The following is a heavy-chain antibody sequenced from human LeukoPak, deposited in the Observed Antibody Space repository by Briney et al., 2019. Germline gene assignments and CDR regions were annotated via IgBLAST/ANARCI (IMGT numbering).Heavy chain of an antibody. CDR1: GFTFSRYA. V-gene: IGHV3-30*14. CDR3: ARGFYTGYSTGWYGGVDY. CDR2: LSYDGSGK. D-gene: IGHD6-19*01. Sequence: PGRSLRLSCAASGFTFSRYAMHWVRQAPGKGLEWVAVLSYDGSGKYYADSVKGRFTISRDNSKNTLCLQMNSLRTEDTSVYSCARGFYTGYSTGWYGGVDYWGQGTLVSVSS. J-gene: IGHJ4*02.